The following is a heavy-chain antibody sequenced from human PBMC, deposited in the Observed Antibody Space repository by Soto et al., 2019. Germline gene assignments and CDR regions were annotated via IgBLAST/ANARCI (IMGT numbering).Heavy chain of an antibody. CDR2: ISYDGSNK. V-gene: IGHV3-30*18. Sequence: GGSLRLSCAASGFTFSSYGMHWVRQAPGKGLEWVAVISYDGSNKYYADSVKGRFTISRDNSKNTLYLQMNSLRAEDTVVYYCAKDGTSVTPLYYDILTGLTVDYWGQGT. CDR1: GFTFSSYG. D-gene: IGHD3-9*01. CDR3: AKDGTSVTPLYYDILTGLTVDY. J-gene: IGHJ4*02.